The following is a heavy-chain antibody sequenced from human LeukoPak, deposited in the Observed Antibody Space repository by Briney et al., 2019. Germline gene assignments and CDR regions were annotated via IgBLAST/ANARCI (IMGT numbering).Heavy chain of an antibody. J-gene: IGHJ6*03. V-gene: IGHV1-69*13. CDR1: GGTFSNYA. CDR2: TIPIFGTV. D-gene: IGHD4-17*01. CDR3: ARAPYGDYGGDYYYYYMDV. Sequence: ASVKVSCKASGGTFSNYAISWVRQAPGQGLEWMGGTIPIFGTVNYGQNFQGRVTITADESTSTAYMELSNLKSEDTAAYYCARAPYGDYGGDYYYYYMDVWGKGTTVTISS.